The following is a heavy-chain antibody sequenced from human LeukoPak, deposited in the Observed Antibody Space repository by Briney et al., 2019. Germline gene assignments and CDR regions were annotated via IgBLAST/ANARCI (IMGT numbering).Heavy chain of an antibody. J-gene: IGHJ4*02. CDR1: GYTFTGCY. D-gene: IGHD3-10*01. V-gene: IGHV1-24*01. Sequence: GASVKVSCKASGYTFTGCYMHWVRQAPGKGLEWMGGYDPEDDERIYSEKFLGRVTLTEDTSTDTAYMELTSLRSDDTAVYYCSTETAGNYWGQGTLVTVSS. CDR2: YDPEDDER. CDR3: STETAGNY.